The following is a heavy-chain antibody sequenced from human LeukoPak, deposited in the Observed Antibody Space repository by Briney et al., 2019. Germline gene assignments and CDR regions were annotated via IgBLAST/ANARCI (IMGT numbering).Heavy chain of an antibody. Sequence: GGSLRLSCAASGFTVSNNYMSWVRQAPGKGLEWVAVIYTVVSTYYAGSVKGRFAISRDNSKNTLYLKMNSLRAEDTGVYYCARVRPHPIIDVWGKGTTVTVSS. CDR3: ARVRPHPIIDV. CDR2: IYTVVST. J-gene: IGHJ6*03. CDR1: GFTVSNNY. V-gene: IGHV3-53*01. D-gene: IGHD6-6*01.